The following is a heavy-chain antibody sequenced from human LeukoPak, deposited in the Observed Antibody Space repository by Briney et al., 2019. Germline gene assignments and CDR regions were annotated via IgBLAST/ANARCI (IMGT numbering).Heavy chain of an antibody. Sequence: SETLSLTCTVSGGSISSYYWSWIRQPPGKGPEWNGYIYYSGCTNYNPSLKSRVTISVDTSKNQFSLKLSSVTAADTAVYYCASQYGDYVGDYYFDYWGQGTLVTVSS. CDR1: GGSISSYY. CDR3: ASQYGDYVGDYYFDY. D-gene: IGHD4-17*01. CDR2: IYYSGCT. J-gene: IGHJ4*02. V-gene: IGHV4-59*01.